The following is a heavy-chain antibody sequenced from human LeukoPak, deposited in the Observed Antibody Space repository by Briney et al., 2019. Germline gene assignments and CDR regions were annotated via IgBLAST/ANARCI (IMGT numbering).Heavy chain of an antibody. CDR1: GYTFPRYY. Sequence: GASVKVSCKASGYTFPRYYMHWVRPAPGQWLACMGIINPSGGSTSYAQKFQGRVTMTRDTSTSTVYMELSSLTSEDTAVYYCARDTSSTSRLIYWGQGTLVTVSS. CDR2: INPSGGST. J-gene: IGHJ4*02. V-gene: IGHV1-46*03. D-gene: IGHD2-2*01. CDR3: ARDTSSTSRLIY.